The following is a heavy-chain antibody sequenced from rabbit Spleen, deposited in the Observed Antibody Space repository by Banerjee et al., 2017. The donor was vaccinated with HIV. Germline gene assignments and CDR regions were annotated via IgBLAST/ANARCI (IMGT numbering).Heavy chain of an antibody. Sequence: QQQLEESGGGLVKPEGSLTLTCKASGFSFSSSYDMCWVRQAPGKGLEWIACIEAGSSGFTYFASWAKGRFTISKTSSTTVTLQMTSLTAADTATYFCARDTGTSFSTYGMDLWGPGTLVTVS. D-gene: IGHD7-1*01. CDR2: IEAGSSGFT. V-gene: IGHV1S45*01. J-gene: IGHJ6*01. CDR3: ARDTGTSFSTYGMDL. CDR1: GFSFSSSYD.